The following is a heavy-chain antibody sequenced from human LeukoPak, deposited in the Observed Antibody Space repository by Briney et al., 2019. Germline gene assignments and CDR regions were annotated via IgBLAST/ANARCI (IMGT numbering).Heavy chain of an antibody. D-gene: IGHD3-22*01. Sequence: SETLSLTCAVYGGSFSGYYWSWIRQPPGKGLEWIGEINHSGSTNYNPSLKSRVTISVDTSKNQFSLKLSSVTAADTAVYYCARESGYDSSGYYGPIFDYWGQGTLVTVSS. J-gene: IGHJ4*02. CDR2: INHSGST. CDR1: GGSFSGYY. CDR3: ARESGYDSSGYYGPIFDY. V-gene: IGHV4-34*01.